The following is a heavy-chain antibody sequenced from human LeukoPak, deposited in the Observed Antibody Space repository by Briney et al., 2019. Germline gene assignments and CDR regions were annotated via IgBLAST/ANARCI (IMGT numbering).Heavy chain of an antibody. V-gene: IGHV1-18*01. D-gene: IGHD2-2*01. J-gene: IGHJ4*02. CDR3: ARVGKEYQLPGAYFDY. CDR1: GYSFVGYG. Sequence: ASVKVSCKASGYSFVGYGITWVRQAPGQGLEWMGWFNPENGNTNYAQKFQGRVTITADGSTSTAYMELSSLRSEDTAVYYCARVGKEYQLPGAYFDYWGQGTLVTVSS. CDR2: FNPENGNT.